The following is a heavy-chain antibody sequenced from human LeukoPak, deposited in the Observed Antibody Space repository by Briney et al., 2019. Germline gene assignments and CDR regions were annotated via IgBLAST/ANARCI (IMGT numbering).Heavy chain of an antibody. V-gene: IGHV3-23*01. CDR3: AKVLGQYDGSGSLPSDY. J-gene: IGHJ4*02. CDR2: IRGGGGRT. Sequence: TGGSLRLSCAASGFTYSSYAMSWVRQAPGKGLEWVSGIRGGGGRTYYADSVKGRFTISRDNSKNTLYLQMNSLRAEDTAVYYCAKVLGQYDGSGSLPSDYWGQGTLVTVSS. CDR1: GFTYSSYA. D-gene: IGHD3-22*01.